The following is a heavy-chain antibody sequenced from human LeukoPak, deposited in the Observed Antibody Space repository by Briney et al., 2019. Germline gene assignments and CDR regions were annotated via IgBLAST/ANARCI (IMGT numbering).Heavy chain of an antibody. CDR3: ARDKRPLSATVTTRYYYYGMDV. J-gene: IGHJ6*02. Sequence: SETLSLTCTVSGGSISSGGYYWSWIRQHPGKGLEWIGYIYYSGSTYYNPSLKSRVTISVDTSKNQFSLKLSSVTAADTAVYYCARDKRPLSATVTTRYYYYGMDVWGQGTTVTVSS. CDR2: IYYSGST. D-gene: IGHD4-17*01. V-gene: IGHV4-31*03. CDR1: GGSISSGGYY.